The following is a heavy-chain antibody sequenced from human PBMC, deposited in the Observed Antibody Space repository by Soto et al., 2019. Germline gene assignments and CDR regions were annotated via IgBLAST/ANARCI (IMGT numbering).Heavy chain of an antibody. D-gene: IGHD2-2*01. V-gene: IGHV3-33*01. CDR2: IWNDGSNK. CDR3: ARGMADIVLVPANAFDI. Sequence: GGSLRLSCAASGFTFSSYGMHWVRQAPGKGLEWVAVIWNDGSNKYYGDSVKGRFTISRDNSKNTLYLQMNSLRAEDTAVYYCARGMADIVLVPANAFDIWGQGTMVTVSS. CDR1: GFTFSSYG. J-gene: IGHJ3*02.